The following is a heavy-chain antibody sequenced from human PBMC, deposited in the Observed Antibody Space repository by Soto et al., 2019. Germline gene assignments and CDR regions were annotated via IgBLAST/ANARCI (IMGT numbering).Heavy chain of an antibody. Sequence: PSETLSLTCTVSGGSLSPNYWTWIRQPPGKGLEWVGYIYFGGTTSYNPSLRSRVTISLETSNSQFSLRLSSVTAADTAVYYCARHNYGSGSTYFDYWGQGTLVTVSS. CDR1: GGSLSPNY. J-gene: IGHJ4*02. V-gene: IGHV4-59*08. CDR3: ARHNYGSGSTYFDY. D-gene: IGHD3-10*01. CDR2: IYFGGTT.